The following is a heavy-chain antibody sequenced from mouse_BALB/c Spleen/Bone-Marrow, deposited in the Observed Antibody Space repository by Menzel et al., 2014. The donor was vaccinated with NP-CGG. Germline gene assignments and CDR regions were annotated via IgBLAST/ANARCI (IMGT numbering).Heavy chain of an antibody. CDR2: IWSGGIT. J-gene: IGHJ2*01. Sequence: QVQLQQSGPGLVQPSQSLSITCTVSGFSFPNYGVHWVRQSPGKGLEWLGVIWSGGITDYNAAFLSRLSISKDNSKSQVFLNINSLQDNDTAIYYCARNPVGRNSFDYWGQGTTLTVSS. CDR1: GFSFPNYG. D-gene: IGHD4-1*01. V-gene: IGHV2-2*02. CDR3: ARNPVGRNSFDY.